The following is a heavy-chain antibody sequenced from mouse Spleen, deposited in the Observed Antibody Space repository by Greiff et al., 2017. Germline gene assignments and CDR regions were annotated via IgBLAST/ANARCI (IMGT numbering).Heavy chain of an antibody. V-gene: IGHV1-74*01. CDR2: IHPSDSDT. CDR1: GYTFTSYW. Sequence: VQLQQPGAELVKPGASVKVSCKASGYTFTSYWMHWVKQRPGQGLEWIGRIHPSDSDTNYNQKFKGKATLTVDKSSSTAYMQLSSLTSEDSAVYYCAIGIAYYGNYNYAMDYWGQGTSVTVSS. J-gene: IGHJ4*01. D-gene: IGHD2-10*01. CDR3: AIGIAYYGNYNYAMDY.